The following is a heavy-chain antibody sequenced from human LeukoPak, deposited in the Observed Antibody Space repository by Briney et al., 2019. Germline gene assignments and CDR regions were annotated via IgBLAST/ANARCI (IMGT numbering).Heavy chain of an antibody. V-gene: IGHV4-34*01. Sequence: SEPLSLTCAVYGGSFSGYYWSWIRQPPGKGLEWIGEINHSGSTNYNPSLKSRVTISVDTSKNQFSLKLSSVTAADTAVYYCARLFLPESEYHNWFDPWGQGTLVTVSS. CDR3: ARLFLPESEYHNWFDP. J-gene: IGHJ5*02. CDR1: GGSFSGYY. CDR2: INHSGST. D-gene: IGHD1-14*01.